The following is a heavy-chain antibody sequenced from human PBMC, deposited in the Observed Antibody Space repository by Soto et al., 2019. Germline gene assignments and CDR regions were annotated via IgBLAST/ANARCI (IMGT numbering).Heavy chain of an antibody. Sequence: NPSETLSLTCTVSGGSISSSSYNWDWIRQPPGKGLEWIGSVYYSGNTYYNPSLTGRVTISADMSKNQFSLRLSSVTAADTAVYYCARVAQYSSGWTPFDYWGQGTLVTVSS. D-gene: IGHD6-19*01. CDR3: ARVAQYSSGWTPFDY. J-gene: IGHJ4*02. V-gene: IGHV4-39*01. CDR2: VYYSGNT. CDR1: GGSISSSSYN.